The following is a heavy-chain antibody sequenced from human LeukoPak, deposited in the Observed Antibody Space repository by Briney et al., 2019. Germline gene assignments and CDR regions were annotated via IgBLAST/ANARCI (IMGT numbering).Heavy chain of an antibody. Sequence: GASVKVSYKASGYTFTSYYMHWVRQAPGQGLEWMGIINPSGGSTSYAQTFEGRVTITRDTSTSTVYMELSSLRSEDTAVYYCARDGSNDDAFAIWGQGTMVTVSS. CDR3: ARDGSNDDAFAI. D-gene: IGHD1-26*01. J-gene: IGHJ3*02. V-gene: IGHV1-46*01. CDR1: GYTFTSYY. CDR2: INPSGGST.